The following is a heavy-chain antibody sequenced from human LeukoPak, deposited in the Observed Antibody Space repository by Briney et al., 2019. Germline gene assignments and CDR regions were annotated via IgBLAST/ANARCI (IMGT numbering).Heavy chain of an antibody. Sequence: GASVKVSCKASGYTFTIYGISWVRQAPGQGREWMGWISAYNGNTNYAQKLQGRVTMTTDTSTSTAYMELRSLRSDDTAVYYCARDFSPYCSSTSCYGGFDYWGQGTLVTVSS. D-gene: IGHD2-2*01. CDR1: GYTFTIYG. CDR2: ISAYNGNT. V-gene: IGHV1-18*01. J-gene: IGHJ4*02. CDR3: ARDFSPYCSSTSCYGGFDY.